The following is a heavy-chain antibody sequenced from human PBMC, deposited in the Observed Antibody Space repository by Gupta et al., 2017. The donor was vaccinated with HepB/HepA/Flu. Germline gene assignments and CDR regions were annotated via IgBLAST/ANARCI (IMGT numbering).Heavy chain of an antibody. D-gene: IGHD3-3*01. J-gene: IGHJ3*01. CDR1: GYTFTNYY. CDR3: ARDKRPLLQWLLIDGFDL. V-gene: IGHV1-46*01. Sequence: QVQLVQSGAEVKKPGASVTISCKASGYTFTNYYLHWVRQAPGQGPEWMGIITPTSGSTTYARKFQGRVTMTRDTSTSTVYMDLRRLGSEDTAVYYCARDKRPLLQWLLIDGFDLWGQGTTVTVSS. CDR2: ITPTSGST.